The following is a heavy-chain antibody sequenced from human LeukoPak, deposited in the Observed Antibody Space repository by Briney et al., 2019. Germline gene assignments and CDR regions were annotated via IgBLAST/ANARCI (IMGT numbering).Heavy chain of an antibody. V-gene: IGHV3-21*01. CDR1: GFTFSSDS. D-gene: IGHD1-20*01. J-gene: IGHJ4*02. CDR2: ISSSGSYI. CDR3: ARVITGMDY. Sequence: GGSLRLSCAASGFTFSSDSMYWVRQAPGKGLEWVSSISSSGSYIYYADSVKGRFTITRDNARNSLYLQMNSLRAEDTAVYYCARVITGMDYWGQGTLVTVSS.